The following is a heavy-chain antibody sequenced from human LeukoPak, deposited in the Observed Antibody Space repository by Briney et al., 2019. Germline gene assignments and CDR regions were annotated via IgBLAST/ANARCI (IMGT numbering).Heavy chain of an antibody. CDR1: GYTFTGYY. J-gene: IGHJ3*02. Sequence: ASVKVSCKASGYTFTGYYMHWVRQAPGQGLEWMGWINPNSGGTNYAQKFQGRVTMTRDTSISTAYMELSRLRPDDTAVYYCARDSGYGGKDAFDIWGQGTMVTVSS. CDR2: INPNSGGT. CDR3: ARDSGYGGKDAFDI. V-gene: IGHV1-2*02. D-gene: IGHD4-23*01.